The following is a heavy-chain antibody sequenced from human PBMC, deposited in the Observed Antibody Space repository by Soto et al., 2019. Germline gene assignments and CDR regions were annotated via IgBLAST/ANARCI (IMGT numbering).Heavy chain of an antibody. Sequence: TLSLTCAVSGGSIRSNNWWSWVRQPPGKGLEWIGENFHSGSTNYNPSLKNRVTISVDKSKNQFSLNLSSVTAADTAVYYCAREGALLYGGNPDYYDTLDVWGQGTTVTVSS. D-gene: IGHD2-15*01. J-gene: IGHJ6*02. CDR2: NFHSGST. V-gene: IGHV4-4*02. CDR1: GGSIRSNNW. CDR3: AREGALLYGGNPDYYDTLDV.